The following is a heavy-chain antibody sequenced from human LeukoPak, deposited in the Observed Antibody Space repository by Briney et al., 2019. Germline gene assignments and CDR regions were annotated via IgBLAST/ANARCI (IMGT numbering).Heavy chain of an antibody. CDR2: INSDGSST. Sequence: GGSLRLSCAASGFTFSSYWMHWVRQAPGKGLVWVSRINSDGSSTSYADSVKGRFTISRDNAKNTLYLQMNSLRAEDTAVYYCARVSQGVVVPAAMGHYYYYMDVRGKGTTVTVSS. V-gene: IGHV3-74*01. CDR1: GFTFSSYW. J-gene: IGHJ6*03. CDR3: ARVSQGVVVPAAMGHYYYYMDV. D-gene: IGHD2-2*01.